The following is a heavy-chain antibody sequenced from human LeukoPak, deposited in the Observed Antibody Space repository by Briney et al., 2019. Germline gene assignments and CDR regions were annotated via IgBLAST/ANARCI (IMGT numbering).Heavy chain of an antibody. Sequence: PSETLSLTCAVYGGSFSGYYWSWIRQPAGKGLEWIGRIYTSGSTNYNPSLKSRVTISVDTSKNQFSLKLSSVTAADTAVYYCARQNQVVVTVTWGQGTLVTVSS. CDR3: ARQNQVVVTVT. V-gene: IGHV4-59*10. CDR2: IYTSGST. D-gene: IGHD2-21*02. CDR1: GGSFSGYY. J-gene: IGHJ5*02.